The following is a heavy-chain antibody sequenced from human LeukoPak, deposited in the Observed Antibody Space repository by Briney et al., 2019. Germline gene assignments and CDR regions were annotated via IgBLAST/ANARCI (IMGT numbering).Heavy chain of an antibody. J-gene: IGHJ3*02. CDR3: AKDEINDYDHDAFDI. V-gene: IGHV3-23*01. CDR2: ISGSGGVT. CDR1: GFTFSSYA. Sequence: GGSLRLSCAASGFTFSSYAMSWVRQSPGKGLEWVSGISGSGGVTYYADSVKGRVTISRYNSKNTLYLQMNSLRAEDTAVYYCAKDEINDYDHDAFDIWGQGTMVTVSS. D-gene: IGHD4/OR15-4a*01.